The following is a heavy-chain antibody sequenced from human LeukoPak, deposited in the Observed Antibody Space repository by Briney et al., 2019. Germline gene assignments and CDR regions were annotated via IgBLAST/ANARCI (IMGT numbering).Heavy chain of an antibody. CDR2: ISSNGGST. J-gene: IGHJ4*02. V-gene: IGHV3-64*01. CDR1: GFTFSSYA. CDR3: ARGTGGVDY. Sequence: GGSLRLSCAASGFTFSSYAMHWVRQVPGKGLEYVSGISSNGGSTYYANSLKGRFTISRDNSKNTLYLQMGSLRAEDMAVYYCARGTGGVDYWGQGTLVTVSS. D-gene: IGHD7-27*01.